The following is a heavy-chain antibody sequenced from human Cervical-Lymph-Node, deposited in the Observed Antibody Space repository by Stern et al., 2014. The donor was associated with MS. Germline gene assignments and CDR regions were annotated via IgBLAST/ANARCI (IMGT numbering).Heavy chain of an antibody. CDR1: GYTFTRYG. D-gene: IGHD6-19*01. V-gene: IGHV1-18*01. CDR2: ISEHNDNT. CDR3: ARTRYSSTIDYYYYGMDV. J-gene: IGHJ6*02. Sequence: QVQLVQSGAEVRKPGDAVKVSCKASGYTFTRYGVAWVRQAPGHGLEWMGWISEHNDNTNYAHQVQGRVTLTTDASTSTAYMGLRSLRSDDTAVYYCARTRYSSTIDYYYYGMDVWGQGTAVTVSS.